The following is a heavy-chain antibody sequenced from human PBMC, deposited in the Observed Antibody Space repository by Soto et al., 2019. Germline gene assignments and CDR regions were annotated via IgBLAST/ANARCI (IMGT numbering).Heavy chain of an antibody. D-gene: IGHD3-3*01. V-gene: IGHV5-51*01. CDR2: IYPGDSDT. J-gene: IGHJ6*02. CDR3: ARLYHAFWSGYYYYSGMDV. CDR1: GYSFTSYW. Sequence: GESLKISCKGSGYSFTSYWIGWVRQMPGKGLEWMGIIYPGDSDTRYSPSFQGQVTISADKSISTAYLQWSSLKASDTAMYYCARLYHAFWSGYYYYSGMDVWGQGTTVTVS.